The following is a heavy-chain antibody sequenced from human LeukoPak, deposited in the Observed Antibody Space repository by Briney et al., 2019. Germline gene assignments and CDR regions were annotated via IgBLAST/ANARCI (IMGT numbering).Heavy chain of an antibody. CDR1: GGSLSSYY. CDR2: IYYSGST. Sequence: SETLSLTCTVSGGSLSSYYWSWIRQPPGKGLEWIGYIYYSGSTNYNPSLKSRVTISADTSKNQFSLKLSSVTAADTAVYYCARGILTGLDYFDYWGQGTLVTVSS. V-gene: IGHV4-59*01. J-gene: IGHJ4*02. CDR3: ARGILTGLDYFDY. D-gene: IGHD3-9*01.